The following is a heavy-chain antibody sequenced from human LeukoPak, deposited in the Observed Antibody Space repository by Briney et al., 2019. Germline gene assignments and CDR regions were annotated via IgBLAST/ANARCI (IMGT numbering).Heavy chain of an antibody. V-gene: IGHV4-38-2*02. CDR2: IYHSGST. Sequence: SETLSLTCTVSGYSISSGYYWGWIRQPPGKWLEWIGSIYHSGSTYYNPSLKSRVTISVDTSKNQFSLKLSSVTAADTALYYCAREPPGYCSSSSCTFYLDYWGQGTLVTVSS. J-gene: IGHJ4*02. CDR3: AREPPGYCSSSSCTFYLDY. D-gene: IGHD2-2*01. CDR1: GYSISSGYY.